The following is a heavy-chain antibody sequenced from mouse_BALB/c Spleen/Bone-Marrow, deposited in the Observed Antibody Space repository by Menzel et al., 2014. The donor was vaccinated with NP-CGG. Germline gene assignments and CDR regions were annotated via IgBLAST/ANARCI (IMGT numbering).Heavy chain of an antibody. Sequence: VKLQESGAELAKPGASVKMSCKASGYTFTSYWMHWVKQRPGQGLEWIGYINPSTGYTEYNQKFKDKATLTADKSSSTAYMQLSGLTSEDSAVYYCARGNYEAMDYWGQGTSVTVSS. J-gene: IGHJ4*01. CDR1: GYTFTSYW. CDR2: INPSTGYT. CDR3: ARGNYEAMDY. D-gene: IGHD2-1*01. V-gene: IGHV1-7*01.